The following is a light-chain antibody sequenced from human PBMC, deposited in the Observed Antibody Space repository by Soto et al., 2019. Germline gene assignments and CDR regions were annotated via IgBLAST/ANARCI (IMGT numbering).Light chain of an antibody. Sequence: VVMTQSPATLSVSPGERATLSCRARQSVSSNLAWYQQRPGQAPRLLIYGASTRATGIPARFSGSGSGTEFTLTISSLQSEDFAVYYCQQFNNWPLDPMYTFGQGTKLEIK. CDR3: QQFNNWPLDPMYT. V-gene: IGKV3-15*01. CDR2: GAS. CDR1: QSVSSN. J-gene: IGKJ2*01.